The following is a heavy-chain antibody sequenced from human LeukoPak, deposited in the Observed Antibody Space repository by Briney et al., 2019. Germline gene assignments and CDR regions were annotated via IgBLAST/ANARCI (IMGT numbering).Heavy chain of an antibody. CDR3: ARPITIFGVVKVGMDV. CDR1: GYTFTSYD. CDR2: MNPNSGNT. D-gene: IGHD3-3*01. J-gene: IGHJ6*02. V-gene: IGHV1-8*01. Sequence: PGASVTVSCTASGYTFTSYDINWVRQAPGQGLEWMGWMNPNSGNTGYAQKFQGRVTMTRNTSISTAYMELSSLRSEDTAVYYCARPITIFGVVKVGMDVWGQGTTVTVSS.